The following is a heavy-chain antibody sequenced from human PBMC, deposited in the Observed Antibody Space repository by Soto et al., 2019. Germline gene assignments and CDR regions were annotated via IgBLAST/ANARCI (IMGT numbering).Heavy chain of an antibody. D-gene: IGHD3-9*01. J-gene: IGHJ5*02. CDR2: IYYSGST. CDR1: GGSISSSSYY. V-gene: IGHV4-39*01. CDR3: ARPRRYYDILTGYWRNWFDP. Sequence: SETLSLTCTVSGGSISSSSYYWGWIRQPPGKGLEWIGSIYYSGSTYYNPSLKSRVTISVDTSKNQFSLKLSSVTAADTAVYYCARPRRYYDILTGYWRNWFDPWGQGTLVTVS.